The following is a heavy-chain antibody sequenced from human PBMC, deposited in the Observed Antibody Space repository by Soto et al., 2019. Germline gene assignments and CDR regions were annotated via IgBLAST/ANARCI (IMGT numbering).Heavy chain of an antibody. CDR3: ARDRLKDSSGYHAFDI. J-gene: IGHJ3*02. V-gene: IGHV3-48*01. Sequence: EVQLVESGGDLVQPGGSLRLSCAASGFTFSSHSMNWVRQAPGKGLEWVSYISSSSSTIYYADSVKGRFTISRDKAKNSLYLQMNSLRAEDTAVYYCARDRLKDSSGYHAFDIWGQGTLVTVSS. CDR1: GFTFSSHS. D-gene: IGHD3-22*01. CDR2: ISSSSSTI.